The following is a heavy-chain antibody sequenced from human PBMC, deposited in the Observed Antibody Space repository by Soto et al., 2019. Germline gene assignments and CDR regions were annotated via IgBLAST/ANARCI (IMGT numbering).Heavy chain of an antibody. CDR1: GGSFSGYY. J-gene: IGHJ4*02. CDR3: ARGHDSNDN. D-gene: IGHD3-22*01. CDR2: INHSGST. Sequence: SETLSLTCAVYGGSFSGYYWSWIRQPPGKGLEWIGEINHSGSTNYNPSLKSRVTISIDRSKNQFSLKLTSVTAADTAVYYCARGHDSNDNWGQGTLVTVSS. V-gene: IGHV4-34*01.